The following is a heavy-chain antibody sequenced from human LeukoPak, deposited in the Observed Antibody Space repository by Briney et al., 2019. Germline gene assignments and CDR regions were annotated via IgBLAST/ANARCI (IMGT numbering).Heavy chain of an antibody. V-gene: IGHV5-51*01. CDR3: ARRLYDYDTSGYYYFDY. Sequence: GESLKISCKVSGYSFTSYWIAGVRQMPGKGLEWMGIIYPGDSDTRYSPSFQGQVIISADKSISTAYLQWSSLKASDTAVYYCARRLYDYDTSGYYYFDYWGQGTLVTVSS. CDR1: GYSFTSYW. D-gene: IGHD3-22*01. J-gene: IGHJ4*02. CDR2: IYPGDSDT.